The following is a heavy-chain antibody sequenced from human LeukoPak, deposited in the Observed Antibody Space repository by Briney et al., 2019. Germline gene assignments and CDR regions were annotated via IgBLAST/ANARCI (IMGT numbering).Heavy chain of an antibody. CDR1: GGTFSSYA. Sequence: SVKVSCKASGGTFSSYAISWVRQAPGQGLEWMGGIIPIFGTANYAQKFQGRVTITADESTSTAYMELSSLRSEDTAVYYCAVFEGYCSSTSCYWVPFDPWGQGTLVTVSS. V-gene: IGHV1-69*13. D-gene: IGHD2-2*01. CDR2: IIPIFGTA. CDR3: AVFEGYCSSTSCYWVPFDP. J-gene: IGHJ5*02.